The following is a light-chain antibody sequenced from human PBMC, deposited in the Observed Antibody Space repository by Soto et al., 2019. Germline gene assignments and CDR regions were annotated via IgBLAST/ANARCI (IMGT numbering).Light chain of an antibody. V-gene: IGLV3-25*03. CDR2: KDT. CDR3: QSSDNSNSYVV. CDR1: ALPKKY. Sequence: SYELTQPPSVSVFPGQTASINCSGDALPKKYAYWYQQKPGQAPVLVMYKDTVRSSGIPERFSASSSGTTVTLTISGVQAEDEADYYCQSSDNSNSYVVFGGGTKLTVL. J-gene: IGLJ2*01.